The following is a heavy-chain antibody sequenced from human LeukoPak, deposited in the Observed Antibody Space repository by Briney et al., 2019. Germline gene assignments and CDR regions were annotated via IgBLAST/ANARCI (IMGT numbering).Heavy chain of an antibody. CDR2: IRYDGSNK. CDR3: AKDALVVPAAIPY. CDR1: GFTFSSYG. D-gene: IGHD2-2*01. J-gene: IGHJ4*02. V-gene: IGHV3-30*02. Sequence: GGSLRLSCAASGFTFSSYGMHWVRQAPGKGLEWVAFIRYDGSNKYYADSVKGRFTISRDNSKNTLYLQMNSLRAEDTAVYYCAKDALVVPAAIPYWGQGTLVTVSS.